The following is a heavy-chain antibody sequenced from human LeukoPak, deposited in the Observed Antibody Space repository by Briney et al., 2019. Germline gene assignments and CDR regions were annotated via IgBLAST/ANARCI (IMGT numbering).Heavy chain of an antibody. CDR2: INPNSGTT. J-gene: IGHJ4*02. CDR1: GYTFTDYY. D-gene: IGHD6-25*01. CDR3: ARDLAASTVY. Sequence: ASVKVSCKTYGYTFTDYYMHWVRQAPGQGLEWMAWINPNSGTTNYAQRFQGRVTVTRDTSISTAYMELSRLISDDTAVYYCARDLAASTVYWGQGTLVTVSS. V-gene: IGHV1-2*02.